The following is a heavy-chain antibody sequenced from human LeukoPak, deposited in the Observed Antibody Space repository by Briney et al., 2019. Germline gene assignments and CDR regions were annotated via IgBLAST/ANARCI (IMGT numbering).Heavy chain of an antibody. CDR3: ARDVDEPMAPLDY. V-gene: IGHV3-11*04. Sequence: GGSLRLSCAASGFTVSSNYMSWVRQAPGKGLEWVSYISGNGNTIYYADSVQGRFTISRDIGKNLLFLQMNSLRAEDTAVYYCARDVDEPMAPLDYWGQGTLVTVSS. D-gene: IGHD5-18*01. J-gene: IGHJ4*02. CDR1: GFTVSSNY. CDR2: ISGNGNTI.